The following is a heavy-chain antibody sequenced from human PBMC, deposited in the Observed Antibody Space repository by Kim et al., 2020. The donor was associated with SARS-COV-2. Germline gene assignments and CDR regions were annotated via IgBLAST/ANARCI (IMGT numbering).Heavy chain of an antibody. CDR3: ARDRAFPITIFGVATYRAYYYYGMDV. J-gene: IGHJ6*02. V-gene: IGHV4-59*13. D-gene: IGHD3-3*01. Sequence: SETLSLTCTVSGGSISSYYWSWIRQPPGKGLEWIGYIYYSGSTNYNPSLKSRVTISVDTSKNQFSLKLSSVTAADTAVYYCARDRAFPITIFGVATYRAYYYYGMDVWGQGTTVTVSS. CDR2: IYYSGST. CDR1: GGSISSYY.